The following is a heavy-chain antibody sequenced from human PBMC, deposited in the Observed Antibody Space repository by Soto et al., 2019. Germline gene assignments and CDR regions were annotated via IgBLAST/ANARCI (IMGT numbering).Heavy chain of an antibody. CDR3: AREHLNEYSSSLVDY. CDR2: TYYRSKWYN. V-gene: IGHV6-1*01. J-gene: IGHJ4*02. Sequence: SQTLSLTCAISGDSVSSNSAAWNWIRQSPSRGLEWLGRTYYRSKWYNDYAVSVKSRITIDPDTSKNQFSLQLNSVTPEDTAVYYCAREHLNEYSSSLVDYWGQGTLVTVSS. CDR1: GDSVSSNSAA. D-gene: IGHD6-6*01.